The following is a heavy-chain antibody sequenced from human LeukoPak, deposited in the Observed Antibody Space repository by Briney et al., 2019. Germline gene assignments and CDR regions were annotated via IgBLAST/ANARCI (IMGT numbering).Heavy chain of an antibody. CDR1: GFSVNTNY. CDR3: ARGKTSDDIIEDAFDI. Sequence: GGSLRLSCAASGFSVNTNYMTWVRQAPGKGLEWVSVLYSGGGAYYADSVKDRFTISRDYSQNTLLLQMNSLRAEDTALYYCARGKTSDDIIEDAFDIWGQGTMVAVSS. J-gene: IGHJ3*02. V-gene: IGHV3-66*01. D-gene: IGHD3-9*01. CDR2: LYSGGGA.